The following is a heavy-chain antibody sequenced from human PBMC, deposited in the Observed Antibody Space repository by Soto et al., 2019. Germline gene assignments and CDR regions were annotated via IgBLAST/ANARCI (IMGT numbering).Heavy chain of an antibody. CDR1: GFSLTTSGVG. J-gene: IGHJ4*02. D-gene: IGHD3-3*01. CDR2: IYWDDDK. V-gene: IGHV2-5*02. Sequence: QITLNESGPPVVRPTETLTLTCRFSGFSLTTSGVGVGWIRQSPGKAPEWLALIYWDDDKRYSASLKSRLTINKDTSKNQGVLTVSDLDPTDTATYYCAHRVLRTVFGLVTTTAIYFDFWGQGTPVAVSS. CDR3: AHRVLRTVFGLVTTTAIYFDF.